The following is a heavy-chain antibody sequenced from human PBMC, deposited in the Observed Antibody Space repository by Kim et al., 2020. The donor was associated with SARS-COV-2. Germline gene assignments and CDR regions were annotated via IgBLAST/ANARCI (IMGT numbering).Heavy chain of an antibody. V-gene: IGHV3-23*01. CDR1: GFTFNSHD. CDR3: ARAHVAD. CDR2: IAPSCAT. D-gene: IGHD5-12*01. J-gene: IGHJ4*02. Sequence: GGSLRLSCAASGFTFNSHDMSWFRQAPEKGLEWISYIAPSCATFYADSVKGRFTISGDTSKNTVSLQMNSQRAEDTAVYYCARAHVADWGQGTLVTVSS.